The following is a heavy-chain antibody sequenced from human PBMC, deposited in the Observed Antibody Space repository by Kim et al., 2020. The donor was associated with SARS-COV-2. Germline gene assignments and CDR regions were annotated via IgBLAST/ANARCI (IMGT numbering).Heavy chain of an antibody. Sequence: AQTLQGRVTLTADKSTSTAFMELSSLRSEDTAVYYCARSGISSPHDYYMDVWGKGTTVTVSS. V-gene: IGHV1-69*02. J-gene: IGHJ6*03. CDR3: ARSGISSPHDYYMDV. D-gene: IGHD6-6*01.